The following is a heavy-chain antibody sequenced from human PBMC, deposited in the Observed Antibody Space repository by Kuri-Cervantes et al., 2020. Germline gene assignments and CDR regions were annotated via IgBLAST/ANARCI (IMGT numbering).Heavy chain of an antibody. V-gene: IGHV1-2*02. CDR1: GYTFTGYY. J-gene: IGHJ4*02. CDR2: INPNSGGST. D-gene: IGHD6-13*01. CDR3: ATLRAQDGSSFDY. Sequence: ASVKVSCKASGYTFTGYYMHWVRQAPGQGLEWMGWINPNSGGSTSYAQKFQGRVTMTEDTSTDTAYMELTSLRSDDTAVYYCATLRAQDGSSFDYWGQGTLVTVSS.